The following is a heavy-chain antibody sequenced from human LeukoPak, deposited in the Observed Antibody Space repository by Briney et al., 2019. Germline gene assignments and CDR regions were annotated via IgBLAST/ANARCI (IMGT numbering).Heavy chain of an antibody. J-gene: IGHJ4*02. V-gene: IGHV3-30*01. CDR3: ARVDSSSSDY. CDR1: GFTFSSYA. D-gene: IGHD6-6*01. Sequence: GGSLRLSCAASGFTFSSYAMHWVRQAPGKGLEWVAVISYDGSNKYYADSAKGRFTISRDNSKNTLYLQMNSLRAEDTAVYYCARVDSSSSDYWGQGTLVTVSS. CDR2: ISYDGSNK.